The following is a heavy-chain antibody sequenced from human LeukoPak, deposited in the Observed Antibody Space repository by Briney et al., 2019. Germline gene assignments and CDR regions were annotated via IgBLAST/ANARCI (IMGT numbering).Heavy chain of an antibody. CDR1: GYTFTNYA. J-gene: IGHJ4*02. CDR3: ARDPRSGYHDY. CDR2: INAGNGDT. V-gene: IGHV1-3*01. Sequence: GASVKVSCQASGYTFTNYAIQWVRQAPGQSLEWLGWINAGNGDTKYSQTFQGRVTITRDTSARIAYMELSSLRSEDTAVYYCARDPRSGYHDYWGQGTLVTVSS. D-gene: IGHD3-22*01.